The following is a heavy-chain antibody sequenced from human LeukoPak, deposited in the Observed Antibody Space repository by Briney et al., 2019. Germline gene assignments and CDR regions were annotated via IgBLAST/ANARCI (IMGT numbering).Heavy chain of an antibody. D-gene: IGHD2-21*02. CDR3: ARSDLWGVTAIPSYFDY. Sequence: GGSLRLSCAASGFTFSSHTMNWVRQAPGKGLEWVSSISGSTNYIYYAGSVQGRFTISRDNAKNSLDLQMNSLRAEDTAVYFCARSDLWGVTAIPSYFDYWGQGTLVTVSS. CDR1: GFTFSSHT. V-gene: IGHV3-21*01. J-gene: IGHJ4*02. CDR2: ISGSTNYI.